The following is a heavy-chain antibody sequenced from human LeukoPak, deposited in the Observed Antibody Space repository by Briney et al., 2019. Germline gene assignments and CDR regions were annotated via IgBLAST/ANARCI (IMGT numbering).Heavy chain of an antibody. CDR1: GFTFSSYG. CDR3: AKPGRIVGATDFDY. J-gene: IGHJ4*02. CDR2: IKQDGSEK. Sequence: GGSLRLSCAASGFTFSSYGMHWVRQAPGKGPEWVANIKQDGSEKYYVDSVRGRFTISRDNARTSLYLQMNSLRAEDTAVYYCAKPGRIVGATDFDYWGQGTLVTVSS. D-gene: IGHD1-26*01. V-gene: IGHV3-7*03.